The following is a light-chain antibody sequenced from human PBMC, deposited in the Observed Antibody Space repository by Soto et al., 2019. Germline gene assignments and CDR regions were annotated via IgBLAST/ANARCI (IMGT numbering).Light chain of an antibody. CDR1: QTVSSSY. Sequence: EIILTQSPATLSLSPGERATLSCGASQTVSSSYLAWYQQKPGLAPRLLIYDASSRDTGIPDRFSGSGSGTDFTLTIIRLEPEDFAVYYCQQYGSSPPYTFGQGTKLEIK. CDR3: QQYGSSPPYT. V-gene: IGKV3D-20*01. J-gene: IGKJ2*01. CDR2: DAS.